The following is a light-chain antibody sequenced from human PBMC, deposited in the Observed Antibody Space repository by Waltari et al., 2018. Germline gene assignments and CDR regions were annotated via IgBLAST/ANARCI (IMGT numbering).Light chain of an antibody. J-gene: IGKJ4*01. CDR2: AAS. V-gene: IGKV3-15*01. CDR1: QSVGSN. Sequence: EIVMTQSPATLSVSPGEGVTLSCRASQSVGSNLAWYQQKPGQALRPVIYAASTRATGIPARFSGSGSGTEFTLTISSMQSEDFAVYYCQQYKNWPPVTFGGGTKVEIK. CDR3: QQYKNWPPVT.